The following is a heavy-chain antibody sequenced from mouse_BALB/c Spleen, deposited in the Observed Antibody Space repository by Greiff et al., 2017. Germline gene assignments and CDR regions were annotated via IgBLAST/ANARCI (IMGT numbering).Heavy chain of an antibody. J-gene: IGHJ2*02. CDR3: DRHLDY. CDR1: GFTFSSYT. Sequence: EVQLMESGGGLVQPGGSLKLSCAASGFTFSSYTMSWVRQTPEKRLEWVAYISNSGGSTYYPDTVKGRFTISRDNAKNTLYLQLSSLGSEDTAMYYCDRHLDYWGQGTSVTVSS. V-gene: IGHV5-12-2*01. CDR2: ISNSGGST.